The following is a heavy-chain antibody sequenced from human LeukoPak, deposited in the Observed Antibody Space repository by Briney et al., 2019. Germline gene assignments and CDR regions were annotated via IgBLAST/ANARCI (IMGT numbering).Heavy chain of an antibody. CDR1: GGTFSSYA. J-gene: IGHJ4*02. CDR3: ATLRSGSGSYYFDY. CDR2: INAGNGNT. V-gene: IGHV1-3*01. D-gene: IGHD3-10*01. Sequence: ASVRVSCKASGGTFSSYAISWVRQAPGQRLEWMGWINAGNGNTKYSQKFQGRVTITRDTSASTAYMELSSLRSEDTAVYYCATLRSGSGSYYFDYWGQGTLVTVSS.